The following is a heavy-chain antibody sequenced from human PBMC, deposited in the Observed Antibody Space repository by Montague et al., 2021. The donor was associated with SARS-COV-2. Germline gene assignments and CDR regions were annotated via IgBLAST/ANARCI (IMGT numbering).Heavy chain of an antibody. CDR1: GDSITSNTHY. CDR2: LLTSGAT. J-gene: IGHJ6*03. V-gene: IGHV4-61*02. D-gene: IGHD3-3*01. CDR3: ARDSPHFDFWRGHYGDKYYMDI. Sequence: TLSLTCTVSGDSITSNTHYWDWVRQPAGKGLEWIGRLLTSGATNFNPSLKSRLTISRDTSKNEFYLKLSSATAADTAVYYCARDSPHFDFWRGHYGDKYYMDIWGKGTTVTVS.